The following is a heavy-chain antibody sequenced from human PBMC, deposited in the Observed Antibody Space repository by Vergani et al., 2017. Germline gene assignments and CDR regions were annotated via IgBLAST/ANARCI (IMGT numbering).Heavy chain of an antibody. V-gene: IGHV3-33*01. CDR2: TWYEGNNN. J-gene: IGHJ4*02. D-gene: IGHD5-24*01. Sequence: QVQLVESGGGVVQPGRSLRLSCTPSSFKLGDYGMHWVRKAPGRGLEWVSMTWYEGNNNYYADSVKVRFTISKDISKNTLYLQMNSLRGDDTAVYYCARETRDTPSSLDYWGQGALVTVSS. CDR3: ARETRDTPSSLDY. CDR1: SFKLGDYG.